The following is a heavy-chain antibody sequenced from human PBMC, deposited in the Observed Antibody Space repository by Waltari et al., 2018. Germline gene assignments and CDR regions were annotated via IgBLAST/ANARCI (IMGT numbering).Heavy chain of an antibody. D-gene: IGHD6-6*01. J-gene: IGHJ5*02. CDR2: IYHSGST. Sequence: QVQLQESGPGLVKPSETMSLTCAVSGYSISRGYYWGWIRQPSGKGLEWIGSIYHSGSTYYNPSLKSRVTISVDTSKNQFSLKLSSVTAADTAVYYCARDRGYSSSSRWFDPWGQGTLVTVSS. V-gene: IGHV4-38-2*02. CDR1: GYSISRGYY. CDR3: ARDRGYSSSSRWFDP.